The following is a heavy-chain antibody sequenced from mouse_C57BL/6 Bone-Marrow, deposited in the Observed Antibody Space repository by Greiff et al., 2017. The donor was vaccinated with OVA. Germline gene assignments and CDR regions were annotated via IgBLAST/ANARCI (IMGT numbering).Heavy chain of an antibody. CDR2: ISDGGSYT. Sequence: EVMLVESGGGLVKPGGSLKLSCAASGFTFSSYAMSWVRQTPEKRLEWVATISDGGSYTYYPDNVKGRFTISRDNAKNNLYLQMSHLKSEDTAMYYCAREDTTVVGYAMDYWGQGTSVTVSS. CDR1: GFTFSSYA. V-gene: IGHV5-4*01. D-gene: IGHD1-1*01. J-gene: IGHJ4*01. CDR3: AREDTTVVGYAMDY.